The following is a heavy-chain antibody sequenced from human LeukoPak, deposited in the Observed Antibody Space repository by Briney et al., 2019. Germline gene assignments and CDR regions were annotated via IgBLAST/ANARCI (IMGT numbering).Heavy chain of an antibody. CDR3: ARLFRRGGYSYDV. CDR2: IYYSGST. V-gene: IGHV4-59*08. Sequence: SETLSLTCTVSGGSISSYYWSWIRQPPGKGLEGIGYIYYSGSTNYNPSLKSRVTISVDTSKNQFSLKLSSVTAADTAVYYCARLFRRGGYSYDVWGQGTTVTVSS. J-gene: IGHJ6*02. D-gene: IGHD5-18*01. CDR1: GGSISSYY.